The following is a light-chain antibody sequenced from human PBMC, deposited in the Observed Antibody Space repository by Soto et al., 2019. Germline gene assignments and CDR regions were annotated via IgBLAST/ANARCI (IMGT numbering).Light chain of an antibody. J-gene: IGKJ1*01. CDR3: QQRSSWWT. Sequence: EIVLTQSPATLSLSPGEGATLSCRASQSVSNFLAWYQQKPGQAPRLLIYDASNRATGIPARFSGSGSGTDFTLTISSLAPEDFAVYYCQQRSSWWTFGQGTKVDIK. CDR2: DAS. V-gene: IGKV3-11*01. CDR1: QSVSNF.